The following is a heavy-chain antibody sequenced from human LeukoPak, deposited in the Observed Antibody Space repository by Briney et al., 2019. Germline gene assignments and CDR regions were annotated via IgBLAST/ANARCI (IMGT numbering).Heavy chain of an antibody. CDR2: ISGSGGST. D-gene: IGHD3-16*02. V-gene: IGHV3-23*01. CDR1: GFTFSSYS. CDR3: AKDKNRDDYVWGSYRYALNGYLDY. J-gene: IGHJ4*02. Sequence: GGSLSLSCAASGFTFSSYSVSWVRQAPGKGREWVSAISGSGGSTYYADPVEGRLTLSRDNSKNALYLQMNSLRAEDTAVYYCAKDKNRDDYVWGSYRYALNGYLDYWGQGTLVTVSS.